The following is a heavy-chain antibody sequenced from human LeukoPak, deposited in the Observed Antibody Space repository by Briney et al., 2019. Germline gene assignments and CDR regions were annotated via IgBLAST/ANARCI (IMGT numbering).Heavy chain of an antibody. CDR2: IYYSGST. V-gene: IGHV4-59*08. Sequence: SETLSLTCTVSGDSISRHFWSWIRQPPGKGLEWIGYIYYSGSTNRNPSLRDRVTMSLDTSNNQFSLYLSSVAATDTAVYYCARHGKTWFGEYPRPYKWFDLWGQGTLVSVSS. D-gene: IGHD3-10*01. CDR3: ARHGKTWFGEYPRPYKWFDL. J-gene: IGHJ5*02. CDR1: GDSISRHF.